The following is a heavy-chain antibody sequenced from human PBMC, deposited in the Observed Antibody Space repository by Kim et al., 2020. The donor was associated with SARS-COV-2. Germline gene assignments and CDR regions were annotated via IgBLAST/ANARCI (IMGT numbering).Heavy chain of an antibody. CDR3: ARDRTVAALYYYGMDV. Sequence: LKSRVTISVDTSKNQFSLKLSSVTAADTAVYYCARDRTVAALYYYGMDVWGQGTTVTVSS. D-gene: IGHD6-6*01. J-gene: IGHJ6*02. V-gene: IGHV4-39*07.